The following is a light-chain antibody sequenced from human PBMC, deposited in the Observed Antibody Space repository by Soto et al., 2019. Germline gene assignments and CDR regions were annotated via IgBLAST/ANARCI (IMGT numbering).Light chain of an antibody. CDR3: QTWGTGIDV. CDR1: SGHSNYA. J-gene: IGLJ1*01. V-gene: IGLV4-69*01. CDR2: LNSDGSH. Sequence: QSVLTQSPSASASLGASVKLTCTLSSGHSNYAIAWHQQQPEKGPRYLMKLNSDGSHSKGDGIPDRFSGSSSGAERYLTISSLQSEDEADYYCQTWGTGIDVFGSGTKLTVL.